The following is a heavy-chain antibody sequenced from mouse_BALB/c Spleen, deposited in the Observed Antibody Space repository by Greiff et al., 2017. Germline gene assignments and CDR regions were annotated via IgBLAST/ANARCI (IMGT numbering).Heavy chain of an antibody. J-gene: IGHJ3*01. V-gene: IGHV5-17*02. CDR3: ARHYDYDEGAWFAY. CDR2: ISSGSSTI. Sequence: EVQGVESGGGLVQPGGSRKLSCAASGFTFSSFGMHWVRQAPEKGLEWVAYISSGSSTIYYADTVKGRFTISRDNPKNTLFLQMTSLRSEDTAMYYCARHYDYDEGAWFAYWGQGTLVTVSA. CDR1: GFTFSSFG. D-gene: IGHD2-4*01.